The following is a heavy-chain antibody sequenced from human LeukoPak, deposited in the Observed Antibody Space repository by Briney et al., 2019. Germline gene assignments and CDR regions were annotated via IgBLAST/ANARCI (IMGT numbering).Heavy chain of an antibody. CDR1: GFTVSSNY. D-gene: IGHD6-19*01. V-gene: IGHV3-53*05. CDR2: IYSGGST. Sequence: PGGSLRLSCAASGFTVSSNYMSWVRQAPGKGLEWVSVIYSGGSTYYADSVKGRFTISRDNSKNTLYLQMNSLRAEDTAVYYCARDPSIAVAGGFWYFDYWGQGTLVTVSS. J-gene: IGHJ4*02. CDR3: ARDPSIAVAGGFWYFDY.